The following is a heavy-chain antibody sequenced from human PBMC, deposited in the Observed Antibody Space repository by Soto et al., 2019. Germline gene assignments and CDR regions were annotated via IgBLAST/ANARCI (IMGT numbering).Heavy chain of an antibody. CDR3: ARDSRARVVRGVMVAFDI. D-gene: IGHD3-10*01. CDR1: GFTFSSYG. V-gene: IGHV3-33*01. J-gene: IGHJ3*02. Sequence: QVQLMESGGGVVQPGRSLRLSCAASGFTFSSYGMHWVRQAPGKGLEWVAVIWYDGSNKYYADSVKGRFTISRDNSKNTLYLQMNSLRAEDTAMYYCARDSRARVVRGVMVAFDIWGQGTMVTVSS. CDR2: IWYDGSNK.